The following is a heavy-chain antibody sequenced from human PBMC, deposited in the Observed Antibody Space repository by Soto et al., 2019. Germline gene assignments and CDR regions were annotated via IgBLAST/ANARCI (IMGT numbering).Heavy chain of an antibody. D-gene: IGHD6-6*01. CDR2: IYYSGST. J-gene: IGHJ4*02. CDR1: GVSVNSGSYF. CDR3: AREVVAARPRNYFDY. Sequence: SETLSLTCTVSGVSVNSGSYFWSWIRQPPGKGPEWIGYIYYSGSTNYNPSLKGRVTVSIDTSKNQFSLELSSVTAADTAVYYCAREVVAARPRNYFDYWGQGALVTVSS. V-gene: IGHV4-61*01.